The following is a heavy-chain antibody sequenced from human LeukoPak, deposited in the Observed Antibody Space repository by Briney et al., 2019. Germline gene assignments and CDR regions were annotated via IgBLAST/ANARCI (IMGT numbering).Heavy chain of an antibody. CDR3: ASYSVWFMGDY. Sequence: GGSLRLSCAASGFIFSSYAMNWVRQAPGKGLEWVSSISSSSSYIYYAVSVKGRFTISRDNAKNSLYLQMNSLRAEDTAVYYCASYSVWFMGDYWGQGTLVTVSS. CDR1: GFIFSSYA. D-gene: IGHD2-21*01. J-gene: IGHJ4*02. V-gene: IGHV3-21*01. CDR2: ISSSSSYI.